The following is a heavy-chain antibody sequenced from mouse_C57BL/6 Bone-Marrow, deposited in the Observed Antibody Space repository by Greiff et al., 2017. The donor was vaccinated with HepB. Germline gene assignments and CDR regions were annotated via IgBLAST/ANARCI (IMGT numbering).Heavy chain of an antibody. V-gene: IGHV2-2*01. CDR1: GFSLTSYG. J-gene: IGHJ4*01. Sequence: QVQLKQSGPGLVQPSQSLSITCTVSGFSLTSYGVHWVRQSPGKGLEWLGVIWSGGSTDYNAAFISRLSISKDNSKSQVFFKMNSLQADDTAIYYCAPSTMVTTDYYAMDYWGQGTSVTVSS. CDR3: APSTMVTTDYYAMDY. D-gene: IGHD2-2*01. CDR2: IWSGGST.